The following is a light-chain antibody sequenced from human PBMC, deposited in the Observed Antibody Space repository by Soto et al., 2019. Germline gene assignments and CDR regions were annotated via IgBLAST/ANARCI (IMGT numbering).Light chain of an antibody. CDR3: QQYNNWPRAT. Sequence: EIVLTQSPGTLSSSPGERATLSCRASQSVSSSYLAWYQQKPGQSPRLLIYGASSRAIGIPDRFSGSGSGTDFTLTISSLQSEDSAIYYCQQYNNWPRATFGGGTKVEIK. V-gene: IGKV3-20*01. CDR1: QSVSSSY. CDR2: GAS. J-gene: IGKJ4*01.